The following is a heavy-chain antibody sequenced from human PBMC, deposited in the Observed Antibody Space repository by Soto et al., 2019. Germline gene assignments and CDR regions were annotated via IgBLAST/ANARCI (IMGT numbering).Heavy chain of an antibody. Sequence: PVGSLRLSCAASGFTFSSYGMHWVRQAPGKGLEWVAVISYDGSNKYYADSVKGRFTISRDNSKNTLYLQMNSLRAEDTAVYYCAKVGTYYGMDVWGQGTTVTVSS. CDR1: GFTFSSYG. CDR3: AKVGTYYGMDV. D-gene: IGHD1-1*01. V-gene: IGHV3-30*18. CDR2: ISYDGSNK. J-gene: IGHJ6*02.